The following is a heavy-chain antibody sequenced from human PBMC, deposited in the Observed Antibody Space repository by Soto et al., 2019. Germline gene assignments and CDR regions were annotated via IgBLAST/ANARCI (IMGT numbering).Heavy chain of an antibody. D-gene: IGHD3-22*01. V-gene: IGHV3-33*01. CDR2: IWYDGSNK. Sequence: GGSLRLSCEASGFTFSSYGIHWVRQAPGKGLEWVAVIWYDGSNKYYADSVKGRFTISRDNSKNTLYLQMNSLRAEDTAVYYCARDRYYYDSSGYFYWGQGTLVTVSS. J-gene: IGHJ4*02. CDR1: GFTFSSYG. CDR3: ARDRYYYDSSGYFY.